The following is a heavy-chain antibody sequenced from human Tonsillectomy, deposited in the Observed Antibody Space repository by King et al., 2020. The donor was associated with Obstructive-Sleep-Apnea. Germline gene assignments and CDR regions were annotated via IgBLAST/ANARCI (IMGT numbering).Heavy chain of an antibody. D-gene: IGHD3-9*01. CDR2: INTNTGNP. J-gene: IGHJ3*02. CDR3: AREYDILTGYYIFAFDI. V-gene: IGHV7-4-1*02. Sequence: QLVESGSELKKPGASVKVSCKASGYTFTSYAMNWVRQAPGQGLEWMGWINTNTGNPTYAQGFTGRFVFSLDTSVSTAYLQISSLKAEDTAVYYCAREYDILTGYYIFAFDIWGQGTMVTVSS. CDR1: GYTFTSYA.